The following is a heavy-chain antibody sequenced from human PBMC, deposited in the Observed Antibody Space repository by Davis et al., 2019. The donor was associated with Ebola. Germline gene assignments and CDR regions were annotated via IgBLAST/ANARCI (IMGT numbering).Heavy chain of an antibody. D-gene: IGHD3-22*01. V-gene: IGHV3-30*18. CDR3: AKSHSSGYFSEFDY. Sequence: GGSLRLSCAASGFTFSSYAIHWVRQAPGKGLEWVAVISYDGSDEYYADSVKGRFTISRDNSKSTLNLQMNSLRAEDTAVYYCAKSHSSGYFSEFDYWGQGTLVTVSS. CDR1: GFTFSSYA. CDR2: ISYDGSDE. J-gene: IGHJ4*02.